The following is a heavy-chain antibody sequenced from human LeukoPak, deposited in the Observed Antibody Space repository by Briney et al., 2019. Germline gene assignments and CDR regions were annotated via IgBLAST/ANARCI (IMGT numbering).Heavy chain of an antibody. V-gene: IGHV3-7*01. Sequence: GGSLRLSCAASGFRFGDYWMTWARHIPGKGLEWVAIINTDGSEMNYVDSATGRFTISRDNAKNSLYLQMDYLRAEDTAMYYCANSNSGPEYWGQGTLVIVPS. CDR2: INTDGSEM. J-gene: IGHJ4*02. D-gene: IGHD4-23*01. CDR1: GFRFGDYW. CDR3: ANSNSGPEY.